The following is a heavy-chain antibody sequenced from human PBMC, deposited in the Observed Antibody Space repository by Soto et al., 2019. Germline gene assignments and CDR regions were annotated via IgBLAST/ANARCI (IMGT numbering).Heavy chain of an antibody. Sequence: SETLSLTCAVSGCSISSSNWCSWVRQPPGKGLEWIGEIYHSGSTNYNPSLKSRVTISVDKSKNQFSLKLSSVTAADTAVYYCARSGRWLVPDYFDYWGQGTLVTVSS. J-gene: IGHJ4*02. CDR3: ARSGRWLVPDYFDY. D-gene: IGHD6-19*01. CDR1: GCSISSSNW. CDR2: IYHSGST. V-gene: IGHV4-4*02.